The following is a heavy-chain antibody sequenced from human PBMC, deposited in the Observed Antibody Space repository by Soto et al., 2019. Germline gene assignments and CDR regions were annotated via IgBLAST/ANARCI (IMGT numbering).Heavy chain of an antibody. D-gene: IGHD1-1*01. Sequence: EVQLVESGGGLTQPGGSLRLSCVVSGFIVSSSHMIWVRQAPGKGLEGVSILYNHGKTNYVDSVKGRFTITRDNSKNSVYRQMNSLRVEYTAVYYCARLTEAERHWGQGALVTVSS. CDR2: LYNHGKT. J-gene: IGHJ4*02. CDR1: GFIVSSSH. CDR3: ARLTEAERH. V-gene: IGHV3-53*01.